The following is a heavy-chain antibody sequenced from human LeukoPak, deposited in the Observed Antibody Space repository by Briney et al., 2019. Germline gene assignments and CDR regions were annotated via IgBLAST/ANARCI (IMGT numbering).Heavy chain of an antibody. Sequence: PGGSLRLSCAASGFTFSSYSMNWVCQAPGKGLEWVSSISSSSSYIYYADSVKGRFTISRDNAKNSLYLQMNSLRAEDTAVYYCAILYNWNDVAIDYWGQGTLVTVSS. CDR1: GFTFSSYS. D-gene: IGHD1-1*01. CDR3: AILYNWNDVAIDY. CDR2: ISSSSSYI. V-gene: IGHV3-21*01. J-gene: IGHJ4*02.